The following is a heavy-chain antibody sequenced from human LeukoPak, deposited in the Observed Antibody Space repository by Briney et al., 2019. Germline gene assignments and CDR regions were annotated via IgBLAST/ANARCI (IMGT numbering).Heavy chain of an antibody. J-gene: IGHJ4*02. D-gene: IGHD6-6*01. CDR2: FYYFGST. V-gene: IGHV4-39*07. Sequence: SETLSLTCTVSGGSISSNSYFWGWIRQPPGKGLEWIGSFYYFGSTYYNPSLKSRVTISVDTSKNQFSLKLSSVTAADTAVYYCARLSTSSYYFDYWGQGTLVTVSS. CDR3: ARLSTSSYYFDY. CDR1: GGSISSNSYF.